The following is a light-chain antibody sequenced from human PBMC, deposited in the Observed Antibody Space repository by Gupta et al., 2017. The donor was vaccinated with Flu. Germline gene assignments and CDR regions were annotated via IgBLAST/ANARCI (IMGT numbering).Light chain of an antibody. J-gene: IGKJ4*02. Sequence: DIVVTQSPNSLAVSLGERSTINCKSSQSVFYSDNKNYLAWYQQKPGQPPKLLIYWASSREYGVPDRFSGSGSGTDFTLTISSLQAEDVAVYYCQQEDDTPIKFGGGTRVEIK. CDR2: WAS. CDR3: QQEDDTPIK. V-gene: IGKV4-1*01. CDR1: QSVFYSDNKNY.